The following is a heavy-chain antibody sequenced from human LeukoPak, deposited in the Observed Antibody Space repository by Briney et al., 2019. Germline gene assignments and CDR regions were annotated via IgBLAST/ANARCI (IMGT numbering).Heavy chain of an antibody. V-gene: IGHV4-4*02. CDR1: GGSISSSNW. D-gene: IGHD3-16*02. CDR3: AREGRLGELSFELDY. J-gene: IGHJ4*02. Sequence: SGTLSLTCAVSGGSISSSNWWSWVRQPPGKGLEWIGEIYHSGSTNYNPSLKSRVTISVDTSKNQFSLKLSSVTAADTAAYYCAREGRLGELSFELDYWGQGTLVTVSS. CDR2: IYHSGST.